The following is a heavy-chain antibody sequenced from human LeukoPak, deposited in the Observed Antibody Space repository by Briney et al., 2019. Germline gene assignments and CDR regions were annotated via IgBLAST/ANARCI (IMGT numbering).Heavy chain of an antibody. V-gene: IGHV1-8*01. Sequence: ASVKGSCKASGDTFTSYDINGVRQATGQGLEWMGWMNPNSGNTGYAQKFQGRVTMTRNTSISTAYMELSSLRSEDTAVYYCARSSLVVLPAALKVYSYYMDVWGKGTTVTVSS. CDR2: MNPNSGNT. CDR3: ARSSLVVLPAALKVYSYYMDV. CDR1: GDTFTSYD. J-gene: IGHJ6*03. D-gene: IGHD2-2*01.